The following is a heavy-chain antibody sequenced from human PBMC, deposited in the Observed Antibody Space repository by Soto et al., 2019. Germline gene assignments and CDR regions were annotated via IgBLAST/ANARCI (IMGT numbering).Heavy chain of an antibody. V-gene: IGHV3-48*02. CDR2: TSSTGSTI. Sequence: EVQLVESGGGLVQPGGSLRLSCAASGFTFSSYSMNWVRQAPGTGLEWLSFTSSTGSTIYYADSVKGQFNISRDNAKNSLFLQMKSLRDEDTAVYYCARDVRYVDLWGQGTLVAVSS. J-gene: IGHJ5*02. D-gene: IGHD2-2*01. CDR3: ARDVRYVDL. CDR1: GFTFSSYS.